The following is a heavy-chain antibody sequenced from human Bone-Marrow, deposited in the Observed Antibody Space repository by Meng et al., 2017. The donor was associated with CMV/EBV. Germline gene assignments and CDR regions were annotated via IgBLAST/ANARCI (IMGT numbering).Heavy chain of an antibody. CDR2: ISWNSGSI. J-gene: IGHJ6*02. CDR1: GFTFGDYA. CDR3: AKSTGTTDSYGMDV. Sequence: GGSLRLSCAASGFTFGDYAMHWVRQAPGKGLEWVSGISWNSGSIGYADSVKGRFTISRDNAKNSLYLQMNSLRAEDTALYYCAKSTGTTDSYGMDVWGQGTMVTVSS. D-gene: IGHD1-7*01. V-gene: IGHV3-9*01.